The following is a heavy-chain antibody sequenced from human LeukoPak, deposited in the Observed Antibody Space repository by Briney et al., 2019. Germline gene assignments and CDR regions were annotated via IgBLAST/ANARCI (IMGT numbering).Heavy chain of an antibody. V-gene: IGHV4-39*01. CDR3: ARQTGSGLFILP. Sequence: SETLSLSCTVSGVSISSSNSYWGWMRQPPGKGLEWIGSIYYSGNTYYNASLKSQVSISIDTSKNQFSLRLTSVTAADTAVYYCARQTGSGLFILPGGQGTLVTVSS. D-gene: IGHD3/OR15-3a*01. J-gene: IGHJ4*02. CDR1: GVSISSSNSY. CDR2: IYYSGNT.